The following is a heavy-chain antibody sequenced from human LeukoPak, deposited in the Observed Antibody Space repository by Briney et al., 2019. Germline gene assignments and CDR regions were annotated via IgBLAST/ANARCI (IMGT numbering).Heavy chain of an antibody. CDR1: GGSISSYY. D-gene: IGHD3-3*01. J-gene: IGHJ5*02. CDR3: ARGRNYDFWSGYYTGWFDP. CDR2: IYTRGST. V-gene: IGHV4-4*07. Sequence: SETLSLTCTVSGGSISSYYWSWIRQPAGKGLEWIGRIYTRGSTNYNPSLKSRVTMSVDTSKNQFSPKLSSVTAADTAVYYCARGRNYDFWSGYYTGWFDPWGQGTLVTVSS.